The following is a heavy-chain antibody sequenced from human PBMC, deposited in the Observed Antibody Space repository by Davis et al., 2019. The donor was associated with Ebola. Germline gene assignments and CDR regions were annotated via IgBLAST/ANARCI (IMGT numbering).Heavy chain of an antibody. V-gene: IGHV3-33*01. Sequence: PGGSLGLSCAVSGFTFRDYGIHWVRQAPGKGLEWVAAIWYDENKKYYADSVQGRFSISRDNSKNIVDLQMDNLRAEDTAVYFCARRGHDYVWGSLAFFEYWGQGTLVTVSS. J-gene: IGHJ4*02. CDR2: IWYDENKK. CDR3: ARRGHDYVWGSLAFFEY. CDR1: GFTFRDYG. D-gene: IGHD3-16*01.